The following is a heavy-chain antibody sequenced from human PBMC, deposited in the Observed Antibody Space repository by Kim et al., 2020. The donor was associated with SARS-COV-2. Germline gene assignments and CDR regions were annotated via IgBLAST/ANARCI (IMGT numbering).Heavy chain of an antibody. D-gene: IGHD6-13*01. CDR2: ISGSGCST. V-gene: IGHV3-23*01. Sequence: GGSLRLSCAASGFTFSSYAMSWVRQAPGKGLEWVSDISGSGCSTYYADSVKGRFTISRDNSKNTLYLQMNSLRAEDTAVYYCARADAAAGTDWLTYYSYMDVWGKGTPFTAS. J-gene: IGHJ6*03. CDR1: GFTFSSYA. CDR3: ARADAAAGTDWLTYYSYMDV.